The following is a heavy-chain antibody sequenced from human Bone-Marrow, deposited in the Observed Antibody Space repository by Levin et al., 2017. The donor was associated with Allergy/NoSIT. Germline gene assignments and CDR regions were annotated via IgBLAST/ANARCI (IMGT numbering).Heavy chain of an antibody. CDR2: IDTGGNT. CDR1: GFPFSSYD. CDR3: VREGGGDSDIDPLDH. D-gene: IGHD3-16*01. J-gene: IGHJ4*02. V-gene: IGHV3-13*04. Sequence: ASVKVSCVASGFPFSSYDMHWVRQPTGKGLEWVSAIDTGGNTYYPGSVKGRFTVSRENAQNSLYLQMNSLRAGDTAVYFCVREGGGDSDIDPLDHWGQGTLVTVSP.